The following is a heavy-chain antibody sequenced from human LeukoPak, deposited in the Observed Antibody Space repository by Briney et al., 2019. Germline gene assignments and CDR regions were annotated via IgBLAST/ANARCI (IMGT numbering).Heavy chain of an antibody. Sequence: ASVKVSCKASGYTFTGYYMHWVRQAPGQGLEWMGWINPNSGGTNYAQKFQGRVTMTRDTSISTAYMELSRLRSDDTAVYYCARPRGWYRTAMDYWGQGTLVTASS. CDR3: ARPRGWYRTAMDY. CDR1: GYTFTGYY. J-gene: IGHJ4*02. CDR2: INPNSGGT. V-gene: IGHV1-2*02. D-gene: IGHD6-19*01.